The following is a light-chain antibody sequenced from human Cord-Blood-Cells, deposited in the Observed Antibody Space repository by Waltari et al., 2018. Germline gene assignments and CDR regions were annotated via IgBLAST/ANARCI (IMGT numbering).Light chain of an antibody. V-gene: IGKV3-20*01. CDR3: QQYGSSPT. CDR2: GAS. Sequence: EIVLTQSPGTLSLSPGDRATLPCRASQSVSSSYLAWYQQKPGQAPRLLIYGASSRATGIPDRFSGSGSGTDFTLTISRLEPEDCAVYYCQQYGSSPTFGQGTKVEIK. J-gene: IGKJ1*01. CDR1: QSVSSSY.